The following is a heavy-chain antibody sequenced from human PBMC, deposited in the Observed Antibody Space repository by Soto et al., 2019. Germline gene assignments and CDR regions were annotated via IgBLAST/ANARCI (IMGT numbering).Heavy chain of an antibody. D-gene: IGHD3-10*01. J-gene: IGHJ6*02. V-gene: IGHV3-48*02. CDR3: AREGVDYGSGTSYGIDV. CDR2: ISSSSSTI. Sequence: EVQLVESGGGLVQPGGSLRLSCAASGFTFSSYSMNWVRQAPGKGLEWVSYISSSSSTIYYADSVKGRFTISRDNAKNSLSLQMNSLRDEDTAVYYCAREGVDYGSGTSYGIDVWGQGTTVTVSS. CDR1: GFTFSSYS.